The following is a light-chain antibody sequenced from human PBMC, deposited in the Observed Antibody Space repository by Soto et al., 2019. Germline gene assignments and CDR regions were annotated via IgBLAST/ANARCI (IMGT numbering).Light chain of an antibody. V-gene: IGKV3-20*01. CDR1: QSVSSSY. Sequence: EIVLTQSPGTLSLSPGERATLSCRASQSVSSSYLAWYQQKPGQAPRLLIYGASSRATGIPDRCSGIGSGTHFTLTISRLEPEDFAVYYCQQYGSSPPWTFGQGTKVEIK. J-gene: IGKJ1*01. CDR2: GAS. CDR3: QQYGSSPPWT.